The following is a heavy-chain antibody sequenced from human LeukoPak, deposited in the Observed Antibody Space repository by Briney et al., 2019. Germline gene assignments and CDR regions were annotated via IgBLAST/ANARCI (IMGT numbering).Heavy chain of an antibody. D-gene: IGHD5-18*01. V-gene: IGHV3-15*01. CDR2: IKSKTEGGTT. CDR3: TTGTWIQLWLADY. Sequence: GGSLRLSCAASGFTFSNAWMTWVRQAPGKGLEWVGRIKSKTEGGTTDYTAPVKGRFIISRDDSKNTLYLQMNSLKTEDTAVYYCTTGTWIQLWLADYWGQGTLVTVSS. CDR1: GFTFSNAW. J-gene: IGHJ4*02.